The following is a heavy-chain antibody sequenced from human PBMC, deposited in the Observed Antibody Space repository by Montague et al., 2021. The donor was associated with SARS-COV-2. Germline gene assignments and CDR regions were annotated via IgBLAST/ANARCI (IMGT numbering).Heavy chain of an antibody. J-gene: IGHJ6*02. D-gene: IGHD6-13*01. Sequence: ETLSLTCTVSGGSISSSSYYWGWIRQPPGKGLEWIGSIYYSGSTYYNPSLKGRATISVDTSKNQFSLKLSSVTAADTAVYYCARVGRQQLVRLSGMDVWGQGTTVTVSS. V-gene: IGHV4-39*07. CDR2: IYYSGST. CDR3: ARVGRQQLVRLSGMDV. CDR1: GGSISSSSYY.